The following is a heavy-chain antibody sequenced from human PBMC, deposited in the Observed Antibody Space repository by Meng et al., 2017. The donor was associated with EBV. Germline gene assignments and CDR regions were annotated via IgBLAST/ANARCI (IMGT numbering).Heavy chain of an antibody. Sequence: QRQVQHTGAEVKGRGSAMKISFNTSGGRFRSDAVSWVRQGPGQGLEWLGGLIPMSGAPHYAQKFQDRVTITADEYTRTHYMELSSLRSDDTAMYYCASESGRGFTPDFWGQGTLVTVSS. CDR2: LIPMSGAP. CDR1: GGRFRSDA. CDR3: ASESGRGFTPDF. V-gene: IGHV1-69*01. D-gene: IGHD3-10*01. J-gene: IGHJ4*02.